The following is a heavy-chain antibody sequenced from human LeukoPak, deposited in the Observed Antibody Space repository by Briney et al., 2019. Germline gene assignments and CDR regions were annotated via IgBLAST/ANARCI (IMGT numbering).Heavy chain of an antibody. CDR1: GFTFSDYY. V-gene: IGHV3-11*04. Sequence: AGGSLRLSCAASGFTFSDYYMSWIRQAPGKGLEWVSYISSSISTIYYADSVTGRFTISRDNAKNSLYLQMNSLRDEDTAVYYCARGRAAVAGPFDYWGQGTLVTVSS. J-gene: IGHJ4*02. CDR3: ARGRAAVAGPFDY. CDR2: ISSSISTI. D-gene: IGHD6-19*01.